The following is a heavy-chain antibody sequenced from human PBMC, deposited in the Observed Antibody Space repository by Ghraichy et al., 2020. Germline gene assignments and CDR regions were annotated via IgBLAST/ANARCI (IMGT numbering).Heavy chain of an antibody. CDR1: GFTFSNYA. V-gene: IGHV3-23*01. CDR2: IRGSGVNT. CDR3: AKEMDTRGWYSADY. Sequence: GGSLRLSCVASGFTFSNYAMSWLRQPPGKGLEWVSAIRGSGVNTYYADSVKGRFTVSRDNSKNSLYLQMNSLRAEDTAVYYCAKEMDTRGWYSADYWGQGTLVTVSS. J-gene: IGHJ4*02. D-gene: IGHD6-19*01.